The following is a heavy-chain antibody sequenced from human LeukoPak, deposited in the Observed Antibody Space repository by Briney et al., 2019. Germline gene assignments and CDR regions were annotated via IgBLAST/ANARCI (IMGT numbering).Heavy chain of an antibody. CDR1: GYTFTSYD. Sequence: SVKVSCKASGYTFTSYDINWVRQAPGQGLEWMGRIIPIFGTANYAQKFQGRVTITTDESTSTAYMELSSLRSEDTAVYYCARDGEMATFNYWGQGTLVTVSS. CDR2: IIPIFGTA. V-gene: IGHV1-69*05. D-gene: IGHD5-24*01. CDR3: ARDGEMATFNY. J-gene: IGHJ4*02.